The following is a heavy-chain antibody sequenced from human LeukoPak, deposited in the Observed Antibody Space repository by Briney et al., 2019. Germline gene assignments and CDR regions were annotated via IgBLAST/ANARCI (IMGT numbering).Heavy chain of an antibody. CDR2: THTSGTT. D-gene: IGHD6-19*01. J-gene: IGHJ4*02. V-gene: IGHV4-4*07. CDR1: GGSISSYY. Sequence: SETLSLTCTVSGGSISSYYWTWIRQPAGKGLEWIGRTHTSGTTNHNPSLKSRVTMSVDTSNNHFSLTLSSVTAADTAVYYCAREPEVPGGRCWDFWGQGTLVTVSS. CDR3: AREPEVPGGRCWDF.